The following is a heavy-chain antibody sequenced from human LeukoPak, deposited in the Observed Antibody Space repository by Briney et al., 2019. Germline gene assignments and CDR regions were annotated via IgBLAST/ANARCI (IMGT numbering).Heavy chain of an antibody. D-gene: IGHD5-12*01. CDR3: ARDSVATMRFDY. Sequence: GGSLRLSCAASGFTFSSYSMNWVRQAPGKGLEWVSSISSSSSYIYYADSVKGRFTISRDNAKNSLYLQMNSLRAEDTAVYYGARDSVATMRFDYWGQGTLVTVSS. CDR2: ISSSSSYI. J-gene: IGHJ4*02. V-gene: IGHV3-21*01. CDR1: GFTFSSYS.